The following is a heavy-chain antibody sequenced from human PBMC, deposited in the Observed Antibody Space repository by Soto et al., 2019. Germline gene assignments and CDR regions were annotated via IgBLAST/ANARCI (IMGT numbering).Heavy chain of an antibody. CDR1: GYTFSSHG. Sequence: WASVKVSCKGSGYTFSSHGIIWVLQAPGQGLEWMGWISGYNGNAKYAQRFQGRVTMTTDTSTSTVYMDLRSLGSDDSAVYYCAREGSYGWYDCWGQGTLVTVSS. CDR3: AREGSYGWYDC. D-gene: IGHD2-15*01. V-gene: IGHV1-18*01. CDR2: ISGYNGNA. J-gene: IGHJ5*01.